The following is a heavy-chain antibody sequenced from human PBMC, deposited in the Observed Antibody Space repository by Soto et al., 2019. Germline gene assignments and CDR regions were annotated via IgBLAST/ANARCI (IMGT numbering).Heavy chain of an antibody. CDR2: ISGSGGST. CDR1: GFTFSSYA. V-gene: IGHV3-23*01. D-gene: IGHD3-10*01. Sequence: EVQLLESGGGLVQPGGSLRLSCAASGFTFSSYAMSWVRQAPGKGLEWVSAISGSGGSTYYADSVKGRFTISRDNSKNTLYLQMNSLRAEDTAVYYCAKDLVRGGKGARDAFDIWGQGTMVTVSS. J-gene: IGHJ3*02. CDR3: AKDLVRGGKGARDAFDI.